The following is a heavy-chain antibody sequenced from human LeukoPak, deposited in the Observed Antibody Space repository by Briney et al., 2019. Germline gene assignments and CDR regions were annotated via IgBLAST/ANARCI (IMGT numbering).Heavy chain of an antibody. Sequence: GGSLRLSCAASGFTFSSYSMNWVRQAPGKGLEWVSSISSSSSYIYYADSVKGRFTISRDNARNSLYLQMNSLRVEDTAVYYCARDPYSGTYGNTYYYYMDVWGKGTTVTISS. CDR1: GFTFSSYS. CDR2: ISSSSSYI. J-gene: IGHJ6*03. V-gene: IGHV3-21*01. CDR3: ARDPYSGTYGNTYYYYMDV. D-gene: IGHD1-26*01.